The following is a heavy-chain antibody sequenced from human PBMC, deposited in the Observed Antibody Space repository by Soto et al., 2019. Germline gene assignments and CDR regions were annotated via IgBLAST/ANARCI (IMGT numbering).Heavy chain of an antibody. Sequence: GSGPTLVNPTQTLTLTCTFSGFSLSTSGVGVGWIRQPPGKALEWLALIYWDDDKRYSPSLKSRLTITKDTSKNQVVLTMTNMDPVDTATYYCAHRRITMIVIPDDAFDIWGQGTMVTVSS. D-gene: IGHD3-22*01. CDR2: IYWDDDK. CDR3: AHRRITMIVIPDDAFDI. J-gene: IGHJ3*02. CDR1: GFSLSTSGVG. V-gene: IGHV2-5*02.